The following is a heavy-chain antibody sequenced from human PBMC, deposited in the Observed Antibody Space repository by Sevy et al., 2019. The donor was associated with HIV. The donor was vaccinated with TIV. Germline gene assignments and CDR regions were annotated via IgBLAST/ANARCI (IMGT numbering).Heavy chain of an antibody. J-gene: IGHJ4*02. V-gene: IGHV3-21*01. CDR3: AREYYDILTGYSPSYDY. CDR2: ISGSSSYI. Sequence: GGSLRLSCAASGFTFSSYSMNWVRQAPGKGLEWVSSISGSSSYIYYGDSVKGRFTISRDNAKNSLYLQMNSLRAEDTAVYYCAREYYDILTGYSPSYDYWGQGTLVTVSS. D-gene: IGHD3-9*01. CDR1: GFTFSSYS.